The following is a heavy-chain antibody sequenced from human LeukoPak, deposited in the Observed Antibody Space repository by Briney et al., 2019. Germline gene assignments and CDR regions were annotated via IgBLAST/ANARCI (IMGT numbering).Heavy chain of an antibody. J-gene: IGHJ5*02. CDR3: ARASRQWLVRRYNWFDP. CDR1: GGSISSSSYY. D-gene: IGHD6-19*01. Sequence: SETLSLTCTVSGGSISSSSYYWGWIRQPPGKGLEWIGSIYYSGSTYYNPSLKSRVTISVDTSKNQFSLKLSSVTAADTAVYYCARASRQWLVRRYNWFDPWGQGTLVTVSS. CDR2: IYYSGST. V-gene: IGHV4-39*01.